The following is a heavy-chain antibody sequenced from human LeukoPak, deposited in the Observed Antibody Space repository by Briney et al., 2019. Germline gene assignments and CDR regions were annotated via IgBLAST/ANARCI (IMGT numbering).Heavy chain of an antibody. D-gene: IGHD3-9*01. CDR1: GGSISSGDYY. CDR3: ARDSAYDILTGSYGMDV. V-gene: IGHV4-30-4*01. J-gene: IGHJ6*02. CDR2: IYYSGST. Sequence: SETLSLTCTVSGGSISSGDYYWSWIRQPPGKGLEWIGYIYYSGSTYYNPSLESRVTISVDTSKNQFSLKLSSVTAADTAVYYCARDSAYDILTGSYGMDVWGQGTTVTVSS.